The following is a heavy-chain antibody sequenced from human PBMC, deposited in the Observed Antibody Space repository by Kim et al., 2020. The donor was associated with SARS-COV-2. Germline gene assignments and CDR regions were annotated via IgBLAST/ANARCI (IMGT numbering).Heavy chain of an antibody. CDR2: ISGSGAST. Sequence: GGSLRLSCAASGFTFSSYAVSWVRQAPGKGLEWVSGISGSGASTYYADSVKGRFXXSXDKSKNTLYLQMNTMRAEDTXTYXXAKTPSGDYYDGSGYYNGIEXYXAMDVXXXGTXXXVSS. V-gene: IGHV3-23*01. D-gene: IGHD3-22*01. CDR3: AKTPSGDYYDGSGYYNGIEXYXAMDV. J-gene: IGHJ6*01. CDR1: GFTFSSYA.